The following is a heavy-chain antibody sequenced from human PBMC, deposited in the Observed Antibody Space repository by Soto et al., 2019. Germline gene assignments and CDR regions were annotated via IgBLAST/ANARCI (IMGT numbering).Heavy chain of an antibody. CDR2: IKSKTDGGTT. J-gene: IGHJ4*02. CDR3: TTDRIGATGHQFDY. V-gene: IGHV3-15*07. D-gene: IGHD1-1*01. Sequence: GGSLRLSCAASGFTFSNAWMNWVRQAPGKGLEWVGRIKSKTDGGTTDYAAPVKGRFTISRDDSKSTLSLQMNSLKTEDTGMYYCTTDRIGATGHQFDYWGQGTLVTVSS. CDR1: GFTFSNAW.